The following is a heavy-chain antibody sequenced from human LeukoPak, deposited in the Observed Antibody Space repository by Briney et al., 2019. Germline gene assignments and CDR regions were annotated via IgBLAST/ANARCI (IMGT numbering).Heavy chain of an antibody. CDR1: GGSISSGDYY. Sequence: NPSQTLSLTCTVSGGSISSGDYYWSWTRQPPGKGLEWIGYIYYSGSTYYNPSLKSRVTISVDTSKNQFSLKLSSVTAADTAVYYCALYITMVRGVINWFDPWGQGTLVTVSS. J-gene: IGHJ5*02. CDR2: IYYSGST. CDR3: ALYITMVRGVINWFDP. V-gene: IGHV4-30-4*01. D-gene: IGHD3-10*01.